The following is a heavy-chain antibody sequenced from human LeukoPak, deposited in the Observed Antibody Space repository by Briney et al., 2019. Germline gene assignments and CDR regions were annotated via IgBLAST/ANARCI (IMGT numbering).Heavy chain of an antibody. CDR2: ISSTSAYI. D-gene: IGHD5-12*01. V-gene: IGHV3-21*04. CDR1: GFALKSYS. J-gene: IGHJ4*02. Sequence: GGSLRLSCAGSGFALKSYSLSWVRQAPGKGLEWVSSISSTSAYIYYADSVKGRFTISRDNVDNVVYLQMNSLRAEDTAVYYCAKALIVATIGLFDYWGQGTLVTVSS. CDR3: AKALIVATIGLFDY.